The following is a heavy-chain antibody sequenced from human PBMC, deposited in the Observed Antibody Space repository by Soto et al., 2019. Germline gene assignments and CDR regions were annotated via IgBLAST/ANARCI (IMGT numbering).Heavy chain of an antibody. D-gene: IGHD1-7*01. CDR3: ATRTTLIDYGMDV. V-gene: IGHV4-4*07. Sequence: SETLSLTCTVSGGSISSYYWSWIRQPAGKGLEWIGRIYTSGSTNYNPSLKSRVTMSVDTSKNQFSLKLGSVTAADTAVYYCATRTTLIDYGMDVWGQGTTVTVSS. J-gene: IGHJ6*02. CDR2: IYTSGST. CDR1: GGSISSYY.